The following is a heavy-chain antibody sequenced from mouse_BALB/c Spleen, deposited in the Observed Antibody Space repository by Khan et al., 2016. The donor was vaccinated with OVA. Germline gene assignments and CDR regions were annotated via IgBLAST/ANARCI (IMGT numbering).Heavy chain of an antibody. D-gene: IGHD1-2*01. V-gene: IGHV3-2*02. Sequence: EVQLQESGPGLAKPSQSLSLTCTVTGYSITSGYGWNWIRQFPGNKLEWMGYISYSGSTNYNPTLKNRISITRDTSKNQFFLQLNSVTTEDTATYYCARTARIKYWGQGTTLTVSS. CDR2: ISYSGST. CDR1: GYSITSGYG. CDR3: ARTARIKY. J-gene: IGHJ2*01.